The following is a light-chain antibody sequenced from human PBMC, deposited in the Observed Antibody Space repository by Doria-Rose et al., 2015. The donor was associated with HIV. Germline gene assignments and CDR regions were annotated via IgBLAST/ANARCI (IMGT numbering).Light chain of an antibody. J-gene: IGKJ2*01. Sequence: TQSPLSLPVTPGQPASISCRSSQSLLHTIGYNYLDWYLQKPGQSPQLLIYLGSNRASGVPDRFSGSGSGTDFTLKISRAEAEDVGVYYCVQALQTPYTFGQGTKLEIK. CDR3: VQALQTPYT. V-gene: IGKV2-28*01. CDR2: LGS. CDR1: QSLLHTIGYNY.